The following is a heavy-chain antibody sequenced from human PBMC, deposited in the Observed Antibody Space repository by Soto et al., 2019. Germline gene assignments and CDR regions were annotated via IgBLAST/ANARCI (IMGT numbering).Heavy chain of an antibody. CDR1: GYTFTSYY. J-gene: IGHJ4*02. Sequence: QVQLVQSGAEVKKPGASVRVSCKASGYTFTSYYIHWVRQAPGQGLEWMAIVNPTGGSTNYAQKFQGRITVTFDTSTSTVFMELNSLRYEDTAVYYCARHLAAGDSWGREPWSPSPQ. D-gene: IGHD6-25*01. V-gene: IGHV1-46*03. CDR3: ARHLAAGDS. CDR2: VNPTGGST.